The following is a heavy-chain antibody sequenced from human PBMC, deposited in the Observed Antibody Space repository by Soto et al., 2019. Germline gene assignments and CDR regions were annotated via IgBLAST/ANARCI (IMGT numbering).Heavy chain of an antibody. D-gene: IGHD3-22*01. V-gene: IGHV3-33*01. CDR3: ARVRGAYYYDSSGYSVFDY. CDR2: IWYDGSTK. Sequence: PGGSLRLSCVASGFTFSSYGMHWVRQAPGKGLEWVALIWYDGSTKYYADSVKGRLTISRDNSKNTLYLQMNSLRAEDTAVYYCARVRGAYYYDSSGYSVFDYWGQGTLVTVSS. CDR1: GFTFSSYG. J-gene: IGHJ4*02.